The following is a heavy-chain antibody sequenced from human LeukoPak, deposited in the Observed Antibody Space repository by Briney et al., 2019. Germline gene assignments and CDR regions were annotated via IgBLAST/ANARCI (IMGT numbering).Heavy chain of an antibody. Sequence: GGSLRLSCAASGFTFSIYNMNWVRQAPGKALEWVSSITSSSTYTYYADSVKGRYTISRDNAKNSLYLQINSLRAEDTAVYYCARDPYSGDYGPYYYYYMDVWGKGTTVTISS. CDR3: ARDPYSGDYGPYYYYYMDV. J-gene: IGHJ6*03. V-gene: IGHV3-21*01. CDR1: GFTFSIYN. D-gene: IGHD1-26*01. CDR2: ITSSSTYT.